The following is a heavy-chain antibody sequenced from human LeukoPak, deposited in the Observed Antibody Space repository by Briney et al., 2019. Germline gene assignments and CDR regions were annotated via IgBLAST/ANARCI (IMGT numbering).Heavy chain of an antibody. Sequence: GGSLRLSCAASGFTFSNAWMSWVRQAPGKGLEWVGRIKSKTDGGTTDYAAPVKGRFTISRDDSKNTLYLQMNSLRAEDTAVYYCAKDRERSGSSYFDYWGQGTLVTVSS. CDR1: GFTFSNAW. J-gene: IGHJ4*02. CDR2: IKSKTDGGTT. CDR3: AKDRERSGSSYFDY. D-gene: IGHD1-26*01. V-gene: IGHV3-15*01.